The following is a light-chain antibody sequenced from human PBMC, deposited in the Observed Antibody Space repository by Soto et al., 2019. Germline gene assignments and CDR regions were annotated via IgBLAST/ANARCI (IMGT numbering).Light chain of an antibody. CDR2: AAY. J-gene: IGKJ1*01. CDR1: QSISTY. Sequence: DIQMTHSPSSLSASVGDPVTITCRASQSISTYLTWYKQKQGKAPKLXIYAAYTLQSGVPSRFSGSGSGTDFTLTISSLKPEDFEAYYCQQSYDMPWTFGQGTKVDIK. CDR3: QQSYDMPWT. V-gene: IGKV1-39*01.